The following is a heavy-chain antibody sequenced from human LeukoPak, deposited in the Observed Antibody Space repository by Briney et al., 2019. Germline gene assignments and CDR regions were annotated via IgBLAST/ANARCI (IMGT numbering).Heavy chain of an antibody. CDR2: LGIAGDT. D-gene: IGHD4/OR15-4a*01. CDR1: GFTVSSYA. CDR3: ARLVLTYYFDY. J-gene: IGHJ4*02. Sequence: PGGSLRLSCAASGFTVSSYAMHWVRQPIGKGLEWVSALGIAGDTFYPGSVKGRFTISRENARNSLYLQINSLRAEDTAVYYCARLVLTYYFDYWGQGTLVTVSS. V-gene: IGHV3-13*01.